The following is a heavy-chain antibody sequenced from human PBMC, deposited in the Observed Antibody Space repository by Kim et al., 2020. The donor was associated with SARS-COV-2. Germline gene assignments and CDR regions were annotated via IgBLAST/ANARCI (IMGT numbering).Heavy chain of an antibody. J-gene: IGHJ4*02. CDR2: MNPKSGNT. V-gene: IGHV1-8*01. Sequence: ASVKVSCRASGYTLINYDINWVRQATGQGLEWMGWMNPKSGNTGYAQKFQGRVTMTRNTSINLAYMELSSLTSEDTAVYYCARGVWGGGNSGYKFDYWGQ. CDR1: GYTLINYD. CDR3: ARGVWGGGNSGYKFDY. D-gene: IGHD3-16*01.